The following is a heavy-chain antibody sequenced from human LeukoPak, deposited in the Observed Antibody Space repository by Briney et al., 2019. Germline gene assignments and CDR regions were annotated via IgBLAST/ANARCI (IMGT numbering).Heavy chain of an antibody. CDR3: WGPYYYGSGKYYNWYLEL. Sequence: PSETLSLTCTVSGDSINNYYWSWIRQPPGQGLEYIGYIYYSGSTNYNPSLKSRVTITVDTSKTQFSLKLSSGTVADTAVNYCWGPYYYGSGKYYNWYLELWGGGTPGTVSS. J-gene: IGHJ2*01. CDR1: GDSINNYY. D-gene: IGHD3-10*01. V-gene: IGHV4-59*01. CDR2: IYYSGST.